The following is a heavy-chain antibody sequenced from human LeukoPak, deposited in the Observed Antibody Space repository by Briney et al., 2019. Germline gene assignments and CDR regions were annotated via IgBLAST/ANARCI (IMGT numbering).Heavy chain of an antibody. CDR2: INHSGST. V-gene: IGHV4-34*01. CDR1: GGSFSGYY. Sequence: SETLSPTCAGYGGSFSGYYWSWIRQPPGRGLEWIGEINHSGSTNYNPSLKSRVTISVDTSKNQFSLKLSSVTAADTAVYYCARRPNCRYCSSRGGKYYYYYMDVWSKGTTATISS. CDR3: ARRPNCRYCSSRGGKYYYYYMDV. D-gene: IGHD2-2*01. J-gene: IGHJ6*03.